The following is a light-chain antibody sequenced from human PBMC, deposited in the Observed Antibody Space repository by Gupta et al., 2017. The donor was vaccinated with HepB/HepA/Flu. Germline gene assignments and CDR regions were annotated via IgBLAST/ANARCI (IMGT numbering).Light chain of an antibody. CDR1: SSDVVSDNL. V-gene: IGLV2-23*02. Sequence: SALSMPPSVSGSPAQSIIISFPGTSSDVVSDNLVSGYQQYPGKAPKLLNYDVSKRPSEVFNRFSGSKSGNTASLTISGLQAEDEADYYCCSYAGSRAFWVFGGGTKVTVL. CDR3: CSYAGSRAFWV. J-gene: IGLJ3*02. CDR2: DVS.